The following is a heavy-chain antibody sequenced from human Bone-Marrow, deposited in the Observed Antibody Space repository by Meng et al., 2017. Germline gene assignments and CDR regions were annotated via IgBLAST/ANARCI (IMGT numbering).Heavy chain of an antibody. CDR3: ARGPRRAIAAAGTGYFDL. J-gene: IGHJ2*01. CDR1: AGSFIGYY. Sequence: QVQPRRRGSVLLNPPGTLPLHCPAYAGSFIGYYRSWIRQPPGKGLEWSGEINHSGSTNYNPSLKSRVTISVDTSKNQFSLKLSSVTAADTAVYYCARGPRRAIAAAGTGYFDLWGRGTLVTVSS. D-gene: IGHD6-13*01. CDR2: INHSGST. V-gene: IGHV4-34*01.